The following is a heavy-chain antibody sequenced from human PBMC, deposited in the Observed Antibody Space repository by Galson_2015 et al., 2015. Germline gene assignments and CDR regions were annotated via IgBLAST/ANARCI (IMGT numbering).Heavy chain of an antibody. V-gene: IGHV3-30*18. Sequence: SLRLSCAASGFTFSSYGMHWVRQAPGKGLEWVAVISYDGSNKYYADSVKGRFTISRDNSKNTLYLQMNSLRAEDTAVYYCAKKQLRGPPGIAVAGILVARLGWGQGTLVTVSS. D-gene: IGHD6-19*01. J-gene: IGHJ4*02. CDR1: GFTFSSYG. CDR3: AKKQLRGPPGIAVAGILVARLG. CDR2: ISYDGSNK.